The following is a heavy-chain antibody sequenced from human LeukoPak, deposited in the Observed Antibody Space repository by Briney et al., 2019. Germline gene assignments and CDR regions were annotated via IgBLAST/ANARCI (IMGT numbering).Heavy chain of an antibody. J-gene: IGHJ4*02. V-gene: IGHV3-23*01. CDR1: GFTLSNYA. CDR3: GKRRARVGEFHY. Sequence: GRCLTLSCTASGFTLSNYAMRWVRPPAGKGLEWVSVINGSGGSTGYADSLKRRFTISRDNTNNALYLQMNSLRAEDTAVYYCGKRRARVGEFHYWGQGTLVTVSS. CDR2: INGSGGST.